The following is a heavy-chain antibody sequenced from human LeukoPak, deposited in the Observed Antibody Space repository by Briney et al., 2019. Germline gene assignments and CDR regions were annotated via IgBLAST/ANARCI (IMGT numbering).Heavy chain of an antibody. CDR2: ISYDGSNK. D-gene: IGHD3-22*01. Sequence: GGSLRLSCAASGFTFNSYGMHWVRQVPGKGLEGVALISYDGSNKHYADSVKGRFTVSRDNSKNTLFLQMNSLRAEDTAIYYCAKEPNHSSGYWDYWGQGTLVTVSS. CDR3: AKEPNHSSGYWDY. CDR1: GFTFNSYG. V-gene: IGHV3-30*18. J-gene: IGHJ4*02.